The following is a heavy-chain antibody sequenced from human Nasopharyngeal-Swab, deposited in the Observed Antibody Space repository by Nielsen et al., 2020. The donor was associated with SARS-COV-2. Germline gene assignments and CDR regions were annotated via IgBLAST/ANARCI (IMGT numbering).Heavy chain of an antibody. CDR3: AKSRVWFGELIRYFDY. J-gene: IGHJ4*02. Sequence: GASLKISCAASGFIFSSYAMSWVRQAPGKGLEWVSAISGSGGSTYYADSVKGRFTISRDNSKNTLYLQMNSLRAEDTAVYYCAKSRVWFGELIRYFDYWGQGTLVTVSS. D-gene: IGHD3-10*01. CDR1: GFIFSSYA. CDR2: ISGSGGST. V-gene: IGHV3-23*01.